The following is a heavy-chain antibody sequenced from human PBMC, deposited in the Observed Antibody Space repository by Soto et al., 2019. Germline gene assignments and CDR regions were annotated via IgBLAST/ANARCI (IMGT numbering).Heavy chain of an antibody. D-gene: IGHD1-26*01. V-gene: IGHV4-59*01. J-gene: IGHJ4*02. CDR2: IYYLGRT. CDR3: ARDPVGVTHFDY. Sequence: SETLSLTCAVYGGSFSGYYWTWIRQPPGTGLEWIGYIYYLGRTNYNSSLKSRITMSIDTSKNQFSLKLSSVTAADTAIYYCARDPVGVTHFDYWGQGAPVTVSS. CDR1: GGSFSGYY.